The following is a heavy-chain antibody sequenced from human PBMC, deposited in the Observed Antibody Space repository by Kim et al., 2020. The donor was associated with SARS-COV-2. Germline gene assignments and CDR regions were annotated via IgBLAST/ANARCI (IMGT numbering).Heavy chain of an antibody. D-gene: IGHD6-13*01. J-gene: IGHJ4*02. CDR3: ARVSWPGIAAVGSVRY. CDR1: GFTFSSYA. V-gene: IGHV3-30*04. Sequence: GGSLRLSCAASGFTFSSYAMHWVRQAPGKGLEWVAVISYDGSNKYYADSVKGRFTISRDNSKNTLYLQMNSLRAEDTAVYYCARVSWPGIAAVGSVRYWGQGTLVTVSS. CDR2: ISYDGSNK.